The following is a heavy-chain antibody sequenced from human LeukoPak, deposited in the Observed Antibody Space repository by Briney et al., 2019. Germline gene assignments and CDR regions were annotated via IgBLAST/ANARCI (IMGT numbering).Heavy chain of an antibody. CDR1: GFTFRGYW. CDR2: INNVGSTT. CDR3: ARDFSYSSDWPYYYYGMDV. Sequence: GGSLRLSCAATGFTFRGYWFHWVRQVPGKGLVWVSRINNVGSTTIYADSVKGRFTISRDNAKNSLYLQMNSLRVEDTAVYYCARDFSYSSDWPYYYYGMDVWGQGTTVTVSS. D-gene: IGHD6-19*01. V-gene: IGHV3-74*01. J-gene: IGHJ6*02.